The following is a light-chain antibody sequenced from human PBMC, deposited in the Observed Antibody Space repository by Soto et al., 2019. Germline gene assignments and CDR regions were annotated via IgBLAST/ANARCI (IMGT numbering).Light chain of an antibody. CDR1: QSVLYSSNNKNY. J-gene: IGKJ1*01. Sequence: DIVMTQSPDSLAVSLGERATINCKSSQSVLYSSNNKNYLAWYQQKPGQPPKLLIYWASTRESGVPDRFSGSGSGTDFTLTISSLQAEDVALYYCQQYYDTLWTFGQGTKVEIK. CDR2: WAS. V-gene: IGKV4-1*01. CDR3: QQYYDTLWT.